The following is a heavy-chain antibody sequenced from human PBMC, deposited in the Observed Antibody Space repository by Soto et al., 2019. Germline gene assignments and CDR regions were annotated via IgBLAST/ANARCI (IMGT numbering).Heavy chain of an antibody. J-gene: IGHJ4*02. CDR1: GGSISNYY. Sequence: SETLSLTCSVSGGSISNYYWSWIRQPPGKGLEWIGEINHSGSTNYNPSLKSRVTISVDTSKNQFSLKLSSVTAADTAVYYCARGNYYDSSGYYIDYWGQGTLVTVSS. D-gene: IGHD3-22*01. V-gene: IGHV4-34*01. CDR3: ARGNYYDSSGYYIDY. CDR2: INHSGST.